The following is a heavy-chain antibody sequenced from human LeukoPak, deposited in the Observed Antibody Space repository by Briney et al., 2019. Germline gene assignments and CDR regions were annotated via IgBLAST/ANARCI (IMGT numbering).Heavy chain of an antibody. Sequence: SETLSLTCTVSGGSISSGSYYWSWIRQPAGKGLEWIGRIYTSGSTNYNPSLKSRVTISVDTSKNQFSLKLSSVTAADTAVYYCARSLGYCSGGSCYSGSWFDPWGQGTLVTVSS. V-gene: IGHV4-61*02. CDR1: GGSISSGSYY. CDR3: ARSLGYCSGGSCYSGSWFDP. D-gene: IGHD2-15*01. J-gene: IGHJ5*02. CDR2: IYTSGST.